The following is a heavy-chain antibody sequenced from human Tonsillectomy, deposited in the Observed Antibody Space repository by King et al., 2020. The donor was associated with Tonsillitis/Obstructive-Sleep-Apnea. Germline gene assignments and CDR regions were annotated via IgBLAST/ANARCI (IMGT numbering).Heavy chain of an antibody. CDR3: ARDRGMAAAFY. J-gene: IGHJ4*02. CDR1: GFTVSSNY. V-gene: IGHV3-66*01. CDR2: IYSGGST. D-gene: IGHD6-13*01. Sequence: VQLVESGGGLVQPGGSLRLSCAASGFTVSSNYMSWVRQAPGRGLEGVSVIYSGGSTYYADSVKGRFTISRDNSKNTLYLQMNSLRAEDTAVYYCARDRGMAAAFYWGQGTLVTVSS.